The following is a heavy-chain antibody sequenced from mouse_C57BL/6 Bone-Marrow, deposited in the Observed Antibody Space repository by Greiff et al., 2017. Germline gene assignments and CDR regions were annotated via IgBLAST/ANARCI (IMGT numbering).Heavy chain of an antibody. Sequence: QVQLQQSGAELARPGASVKMSCKASGYTFTSYTMNWVKQRPGQGLEWIGYINPSSGYTKYNEKFNDKATLTADKSSSTAYMQLSSLTSEDSAVYFCARPLFAYWGQGTLVTVSA. CDR1: GYTFTSYT. CDR2: INPSSGYT. J-gene: IGHJ3*01. V-gene: IGHV1-4*01. CDR3: ARPLFAY.